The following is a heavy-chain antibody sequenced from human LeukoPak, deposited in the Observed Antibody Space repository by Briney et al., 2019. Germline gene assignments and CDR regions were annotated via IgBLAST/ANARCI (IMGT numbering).Heavy chain of an antibody. CDR1: GFTFSSYA. J-gene: IGHJ3*02. CDR2: ISSNGGST. D-gene: IGHD2-2*01. V-gene: IGHV3-64*01. CDR3: ARYYARPDAFDI. Sequence: PGGSLRLSCATSGFTFSSYAMHWVRQAPGKGLEYVSAISSNGGSTYYANSVKGRFTISRDNSKNTLYLQMGSLRAEDMAVYYCARYYARPDAFDIWGQGTMVTVSS.